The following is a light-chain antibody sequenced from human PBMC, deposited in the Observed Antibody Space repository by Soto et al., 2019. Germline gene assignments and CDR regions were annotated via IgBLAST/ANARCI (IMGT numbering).Light chain of an antibody. Sequence: DIQMTQSPSTLSASVGDRVTITCRASQSISSWLAWYQQKPGKAPKLLIYDASSLESGVPSRFSGSGSGTEFTLTISSLQPDDFATYYGQQYNSYFTFGVGTNVEIK. CDR1: QSISSW. CDR2: DAS. CDR3: QQYNSYFT. V-gene: IGKV1-5*01. J-gene: IGKJ4*01.